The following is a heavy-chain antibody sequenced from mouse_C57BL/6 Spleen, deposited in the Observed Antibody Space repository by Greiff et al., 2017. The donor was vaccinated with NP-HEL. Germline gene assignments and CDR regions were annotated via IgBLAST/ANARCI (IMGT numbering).Heavy chain of an antibody. CDR3: ARAGGYYSNYYYWYFDV. D-gene: IGHD2-5*01. CDR2: INPNNGGT. Sequence: EVQLQQSGPELVKPGASVKISCKASGYTFTDYYMNWVKQSHGKSLEWIGDINPNNGGTSYNQKFKGKATLTVDKSSSTAYMELRSLTSEDSAVYYCARAGGYYSNYYYWYFDVWGTGTTVTVSS. J-gene: IGHJ1*03. V-gene: IGHV1-26*01. CDR1: GYTFTDYY.